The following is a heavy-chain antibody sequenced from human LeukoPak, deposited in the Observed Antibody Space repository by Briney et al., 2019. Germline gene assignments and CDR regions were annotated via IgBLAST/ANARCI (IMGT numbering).Heavy chain of an antibody. CDR3: ARAYS. D-gene: IGHD2-21*01. V-gene: IGHV3-7*04. J-gene: IGHJ5*02. Sequence: PGGSLRLSCAASGFTFNSYWMSWVRQAPGKGPEWVANIKQDGGVKNYVDSVKGRFTISRDNAKNSLYLQMDSLGAEDTAVYYCARAYSWGQGTLVTVSS. CDR2: IKQDGGVK. CDR1: GFTFNSYW.